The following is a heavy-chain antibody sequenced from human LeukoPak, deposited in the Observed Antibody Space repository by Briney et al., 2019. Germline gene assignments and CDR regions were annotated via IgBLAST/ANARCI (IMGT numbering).Heavy chain of an antibody. CDR3: TRDAVGYNYNWFDP. CDR2: LNSDGSNT. Sequence: GGSLRLSCAASGSTFSNYWMHWVRQAPGKGLVWVSRLNSDGSNTNYADSVKGRFTISRDNAKNTLYLQMNSLRAEDTAVYYCTRDAVGYNYNWFDPWGQGTLVTVSS. CDR1: GSTFSNYW. J-gene: IGHJ5*02. V-gene: IGHV3-74*01. D-gene: IGHD5-24*01.